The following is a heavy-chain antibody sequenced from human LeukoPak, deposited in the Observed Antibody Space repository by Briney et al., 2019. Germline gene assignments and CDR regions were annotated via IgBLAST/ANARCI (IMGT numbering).Heavy chain of an antibody. Sequence: GGPLRLSCAASGFTFSSYWMSWVRQAPGKGLEWVSAISGSGGSTYYADSVKGRFTISRDNSKNTLYLQMNSLRAEDTAVYYCAKSLGWSPTYYYMDVWGKGTTVTVSS. CDR2: ISGSGGST. CDR1: GFTFSSYW. CDR3: AKSLGWSPTYYYMDV. J-gene: IGHJ6*03. D-gene: IGHD6-19*01. V-gene: IGHV3-23*01.